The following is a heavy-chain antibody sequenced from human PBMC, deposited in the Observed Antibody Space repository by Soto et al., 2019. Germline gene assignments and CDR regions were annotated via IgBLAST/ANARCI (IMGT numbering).Heavy chain of an antibody. V-gene: IGHV5-51*01. Sequence: SCKGSGYSFTSYWIGWVRQMPGKGLEWMGIIYPGDSDTRYSPSFQGQVTISADKSISTAYLQWSSLKASDTAMYYCARQGEWEEDAFDIWGQGTMVTVSS. CDR1: GYSFTSYW. J-gene: IGHJ3*02. D-gene: IGHD1-26*01. CDR3: ARQGEWEEDAFDI. CDR2: IYPGDSDT.